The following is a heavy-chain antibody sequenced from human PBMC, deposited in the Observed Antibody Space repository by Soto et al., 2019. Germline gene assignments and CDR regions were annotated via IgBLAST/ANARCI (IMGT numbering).Heavy chain of an antibody. CDR2: INPNSGVA. D-gene: IGHD2-21*01. V-gene: IGHV1-2*04. CDR3: AKDFASPPNS. J-gene: IGHJ5*01. Sequence: ASVKVSCKASGFTFTGYYMHWVRQAPGEGLEWIGWINPNSGVANYAQKFHDWVTITRDTSITTAYMELSGLKSDDTAVYFCAKDFASPPNSGGQGTLATLPS. CDR1: GFTFTGYY.